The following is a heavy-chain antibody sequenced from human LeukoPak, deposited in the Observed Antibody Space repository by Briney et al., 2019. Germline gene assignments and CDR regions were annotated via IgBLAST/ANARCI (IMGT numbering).Heavy chain of an antibody. J-gene: IGHJ4*02. V-gene: IGHV1-2*06. CDR1: GYTFTGYY. CDR3: ARTNPRYIVVVPAAREEFDY. D-gene: IGHD2-2*01. Sequence: ASVKVSCKASGYTFTGYYMHWVRQAPGQGLEWMGRINPNSGGTNYAQNFQGRVTMTRDTSTSTAYMELSRLRSDDTAVYYCARTNPRYIVVVPAAREEFDYWGQGTLVTVSS. CDR2: INPNSGGT.